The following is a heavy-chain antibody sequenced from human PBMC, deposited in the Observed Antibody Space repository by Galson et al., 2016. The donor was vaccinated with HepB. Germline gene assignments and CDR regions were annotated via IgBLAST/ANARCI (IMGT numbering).Heavy chain of an antibody. CDR3: AKRHEFCPPVGCSVDY. CDR1: GFTFSNYG. V-gene: IGHV3-30*18. D-gene: IGHD3-10*02. Sequence: SLRLSCAASGFTFSNYGMHWVRLPPGKGLEWVAADSMDGRRKFYSDSVRGRFTISRDNSNNMLFLQMDSLRPDDTAVYYCAKRHEFCPPVGCSVDYWGQGTLVSVSS. J-gene: IGHJ4*02. CDR2: DSMDGRRK.